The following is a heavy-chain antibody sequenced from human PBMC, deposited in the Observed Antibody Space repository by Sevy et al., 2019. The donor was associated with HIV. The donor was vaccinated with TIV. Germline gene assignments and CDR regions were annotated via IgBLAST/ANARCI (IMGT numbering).Heavy chain of an antibody. J-gene: IGHJ5*02. D-gene: IGHD3-22*01. CDR1: GFNFSPYA. CDR2: ISKDGNNK. V-gene: IGHV3-30*04. Sequence: GGSLRLSCAASGFNFSPYAIHWVRQAPGKGLEWVAVISKDGNNKEYADSVKGRFTISRDNSKSTRYMQVNSLRAEDTAVYFCAKEGYYYDSHSADWFDPWGQGTLVTVSS. CDR3: AKEGYYYDSHSADWFDP.